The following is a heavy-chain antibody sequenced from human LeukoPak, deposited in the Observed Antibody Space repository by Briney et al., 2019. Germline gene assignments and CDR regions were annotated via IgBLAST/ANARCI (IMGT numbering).Heavy chain of an antibody. Sequence: GESLKISCKGSGYTFSNYWIGWVRQMPGKGLEYLGIIYPGDSDTKYSPAFEGHITISVDKSITTAYLQWSSLKASDTAMYYCASSIDMAATTLGFDYWGQGTLVTVSS. CDR1: GYTFSNYW. CDR2: IYPGDSDT. J-gene: IGHJ4*02. V-gene: IGHV5-51*01. D-gene: IGHD5-24*01. CDR3: ASSIDMAATTLGFDY.